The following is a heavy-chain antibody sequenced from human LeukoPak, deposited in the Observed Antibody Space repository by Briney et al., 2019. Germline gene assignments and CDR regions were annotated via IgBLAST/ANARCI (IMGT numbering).Heavy chain of an antibody. J-gene: IGHJ4*02. D-gene: IGHD5-18*01. Sequence: GGSLRLSCASSGLTLSGYWMHWVRQAPGKGLVWVSRINGDASSTRYADYVKGRLTISRDNAKSTLYLQMHSLRVEDTAVYYCARARGNTYGYFEYWGQGTLVTVSS. CDR2: INGDASST. CDR3: ARARGNTYGYFEY. V-gene: IGHV3-74*01. CDR1: GLTLSGYW.